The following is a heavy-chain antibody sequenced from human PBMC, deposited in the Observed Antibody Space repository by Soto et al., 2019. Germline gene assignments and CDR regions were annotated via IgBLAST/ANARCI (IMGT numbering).Heavy chain of an antibody. D-gene: IGHD6-19*01. CDR1: GGSFSGYY. CDR2: INHSGST. Sequence: ASETLSLTCAVYGGSFSGYYWSWIRQPPGKGLEWIGEINHSGSTNYNPSLKSRVTISVDTSKNQFSLKLSSVTAADTAVYYCAREPIRIVVAGRAGSWFDHWGQGTLVTVS. V-gene: IGHV4-34*01. CDR3: AREPIRIVVAGRAGSWFDH. J-gene: IGHJ5*02.